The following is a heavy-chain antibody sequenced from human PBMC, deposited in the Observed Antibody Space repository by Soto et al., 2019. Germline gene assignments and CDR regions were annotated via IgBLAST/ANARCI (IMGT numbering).Heavy chain of an antibody. V-gene: IGHV3-23*01. Sequence: EVQLLESGGGLVQPGGSLRLSCAASGFTFSSYAMSWVRQAPGKGLEWVSAISGTGGTTYYADSVKGRFTISRDNSRNPGALQVNRPGGGDTAIYYCAKFFVETGGSSGWPWSFHFWGQGTLVTVSS. J-gene: IGHJ4*02. CDR1: GFTFSSYA. CDR2: ISGTGGTT. CDR3: AKFFVETGGSSGWPWSFHF. D-gene: IGHD6-25*01.